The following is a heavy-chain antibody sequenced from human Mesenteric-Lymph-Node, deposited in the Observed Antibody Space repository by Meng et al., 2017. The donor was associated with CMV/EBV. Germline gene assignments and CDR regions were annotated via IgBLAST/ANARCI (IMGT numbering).Heavy chain of an antibody. CDR3: ARDRLEWFTLDYYYYGMDV. V-gene: IGHV3-48*04. J-gene: IGHJ6*02. D-gene: IGHD3-3*01. CDR1: GFTFSAYW. Sequence: GESLKISCAASGFTFSAYWMHWVRQAPGKGLEWVSYISSSSSTIYYADSVKGRFTISRDNAKNSLYLQMNSLRAEDTAVYYCARDRLEWFTLDYYYYGMDVWGQGTTVTVSS. CDR2: ISSSSSTI.